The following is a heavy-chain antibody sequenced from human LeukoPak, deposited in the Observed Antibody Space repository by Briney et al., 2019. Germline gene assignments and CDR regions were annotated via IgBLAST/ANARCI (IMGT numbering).Heavy chain of an antibody. D-gene: IGHD3-10*01. Sequence: SETLSLTCTVSGASISSSTYYWGWIRQPPGKGLEWIGSNTYYNPSLKSRVTISLDTSKNQFSLKLSSVTAADTAVYYCASYGRRGYYFDYWGQGTLVTVSS. CDR2: NT. CDR1: GASISSSTYY. V-gene: IGHV4-39*07. J-gene: IGHJ4*02. CDR3: ASYGRRGYYFDY.